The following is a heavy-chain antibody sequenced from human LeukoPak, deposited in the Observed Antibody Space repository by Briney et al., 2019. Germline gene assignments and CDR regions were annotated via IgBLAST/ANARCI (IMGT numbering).Heavy chain of an antibody. D-gene: IGHD5-12*01. Sequence: SETLSLTCTVSGGSISSYYWSWIRQPPGKGLEWIGYIYYSGSTNYNPSLKSRVTISVDTSKNQFSLKLSSATAADTAVYYCARFSGYDGLWFDPWGQGTLVTVSS. J-gene: IGHJ5*02. V-gene: IGHV4-59*01. CDR1: GGSISSYY. CDR2: IYYSGST. CDR3: ARFSGYDGLWFDP.